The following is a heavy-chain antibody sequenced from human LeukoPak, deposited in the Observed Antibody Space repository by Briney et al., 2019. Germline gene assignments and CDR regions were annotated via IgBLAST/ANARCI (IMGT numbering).Heavy chain of an antibody. CDR3: ARFSGVPTVTIHFYYYYGMDV. V-gene: IGHV1-18*01. CDR1: GYTFTSYG. CDR2: ISAYNGNT. J-gene: IGHJ6*02. D-gene: IGHD4-17*01. Sequence: ASVKVSCKASGYTFTSYGISWVRQAPGQGLEWMGWISAYNGNTNYAQKFQGRVTMTRDTSISTAYMDLSSLRSEDTAVYYCARFSGVPTVTIHFYYYYGMDVWGQGTTVTVSS.